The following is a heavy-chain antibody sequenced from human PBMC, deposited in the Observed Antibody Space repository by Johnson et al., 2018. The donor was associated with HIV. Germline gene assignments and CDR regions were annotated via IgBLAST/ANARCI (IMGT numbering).Heavy chain of an antibody. D-gene: IGHD2-8*02. J-gene: IGHJ3*02. V-gene: IGHV3-30-3*02. CDR1: GFTFSSYA. Sequence: QVQLVESGGGVVQPGRSLRLSCAASGFTFSSYAMHWVRQAPGKGLEWVAVISYDGSNKYYADSVKGRFTISRDNSKNTLYLQMTSLRAEDTAVYYCAKTGFGDCTGGVCHNAFDIWGQGTMVTVSS. CDR3: AKTGFGDCTGGVCHNAFDI. CDR2: ISYDGSNK.